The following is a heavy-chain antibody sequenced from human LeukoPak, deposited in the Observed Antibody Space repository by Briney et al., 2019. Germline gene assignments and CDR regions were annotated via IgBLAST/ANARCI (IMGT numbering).Heavy chain of an antibody. D-gene: IGHD5-12*01. CDR2: ISAYNGNT. CDR3: AREPPLNSGYDQTFDY. J-gene: IGHJ4*02. CDR1: VYTFTSYG. V-gene: IGHV1-18*01. Sequence: ASVKVSCKASVYTFTSYGISGVRQAPGQGREWMGWISAYNGNTNYAQKLQGRVTMTTDTSTSTAYMELRSLRSDDTAVYYCAREPPLNSGYDQTFDYWGQGTLVTVSS.